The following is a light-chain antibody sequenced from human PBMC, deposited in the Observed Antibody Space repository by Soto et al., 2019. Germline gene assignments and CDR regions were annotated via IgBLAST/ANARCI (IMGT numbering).Light chain of an antibody. CDR1: QSILSISNNRNY. CDR2: WAS. V-gene: IGKV4-1*01. CDR3: QQYYSSPRT. J-gene: IGKJ1*01. Sequence: DIVMTQSPDSLAVSLGERATINWKTSQSILSISNNRNYLVWYQQKPGQPPRLLIHWASTRKFGVPDPLNGSGSGTDFTLTISSLQAEDVAVYSCQQYYSSPRTLGQGTKVEIK.